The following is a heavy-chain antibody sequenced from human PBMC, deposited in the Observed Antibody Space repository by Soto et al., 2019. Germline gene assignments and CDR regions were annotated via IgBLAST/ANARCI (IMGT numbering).Heavy chain of an antibody. CDR1: GGSISSGDYY. Sequence: QVQLQESGPGLVKPSQTLSLTCTVSGGSISSGDYYWSWIRQPPGKGLEWIGYIYYSGSTYYNPYLKSRVNISVNSAKTQFSLKLSSVTAADTAVYYCARVGGFGATTIDYWGQGTLVTVSS. D-gene: IGHD3-10*01. CDR3: ARVGGFGATTIDY. V-gene: IGHV4-30-4*01. J-gene: IGHJ4*02. CDR2: IYYSGST.